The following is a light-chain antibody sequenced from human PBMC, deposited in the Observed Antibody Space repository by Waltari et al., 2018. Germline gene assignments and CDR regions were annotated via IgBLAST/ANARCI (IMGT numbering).Light chain of an antibody. Sequence: SSELTQDPAVSVALGQTVRITCQGDSLRSHYASWYQQKPGQAPRLLIYGKSNRRPSGIPDRFSGSSSGNPTSLTITGAQAEDEADYYCNSRDSSDDYQLFGGGTKVSVL. V-gene: IGLV3-19*01. CDR1: SLRSHY. CDR2: GKS. J-gene: IGLJ2*01. CDR3: NSRDSSDDYQL.